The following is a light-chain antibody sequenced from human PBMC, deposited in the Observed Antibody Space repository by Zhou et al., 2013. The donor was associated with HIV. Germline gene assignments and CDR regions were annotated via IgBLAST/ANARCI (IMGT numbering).Light chain of an antibody. J-gene: IGKJ4*01. V-gene: IGKV3-11*01. CDR2: DAS. Sequence: EIVMTQSPATLSVSPGERATLSCRASQSVSSNLAWYQQKPGQAPRLLIYDASNRATGIPARFSGSGSGTDFTLTISSLEPEDFAVYYCQQRSNWGLTFGGGTKVEIK. CDR1: QSVSSN. CDR3: QQRSNWGLT.